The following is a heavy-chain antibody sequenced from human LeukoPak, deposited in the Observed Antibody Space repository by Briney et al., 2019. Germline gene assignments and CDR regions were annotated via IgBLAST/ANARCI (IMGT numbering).Heavy chain of an antibody. D-gene: IGHD6-19*01. CDR1: GYTFTGYY. CDR3: ERDYRLPTWLATFDY. V-gene: IGHV1-2*02. CDR2: INPNSGGT. J-gene: IGHJ4*02. Sequence: GASVKVSCKASGYTFTGYYMHWVRQAPGQGLEWMGWINPNSGGTNYAQKFQGRVTMTRDTSISTAYMELSRLRSDDTAVYYCERDYRLPTWLATFDYWGQGTLVTVSS.